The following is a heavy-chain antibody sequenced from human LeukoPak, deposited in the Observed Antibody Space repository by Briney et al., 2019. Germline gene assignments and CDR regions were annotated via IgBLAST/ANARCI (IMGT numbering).Heavy chain of an antibody. V-gene: IGHV1-3*01. CDR3: ATDMLTIFGVVTDC. CDR1: GYTFTSYA. Sequence: ASVTVSCKASGYTFTSYAMHWVRQAPGQRLEWMGWINAGNGNTKYSQKFQGRVTITRDTSASTAYMELSSLRSEDTAVYYCATDMLTIFGVVTDCWGQGTLVTVSS. CDR2: INAGNGNT. J-gene: IGHJ4*02. D-gene: IGHD3-3*01.